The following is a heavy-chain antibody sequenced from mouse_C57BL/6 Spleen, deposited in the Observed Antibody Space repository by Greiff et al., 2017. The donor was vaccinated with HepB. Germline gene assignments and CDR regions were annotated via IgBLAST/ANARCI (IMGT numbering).Heavy chain of an antibody. J-gene: IGHJ3*01. V-gene: IGHV5-9-1*02. CDR1: GFTFSSYA. CDR2: ISSGGDYI. Sequence: EVKLMESGEGLVKPGGSLKLSCAASGFTFSSYAMSWVRQTPEKRLEWVAYISSGGDYIYYADTVKGRFTISRDNARNTLYLQMSSLKSEDTAMYYCTRDGLGGWFAYWGQGTLVTVSA. D-gene: IGHD1-2*01. CDR3: TRDGLGGWFAY.